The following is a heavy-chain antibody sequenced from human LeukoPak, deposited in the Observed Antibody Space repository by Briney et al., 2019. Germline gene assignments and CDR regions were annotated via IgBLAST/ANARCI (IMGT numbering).Heavy chain of an antibody. Sequence: QPGGSRRLSCAASGFTFSNFAMMWVRQAPGRGRRGVSTITGYGATFYADSVRGRSTIFRDTSMNTLFLQMNSLGAEDTAVYYCAKGAAAGKVDWFDPWGQGTLVTVSS. J-gene: IGHJ5*02. CDR1: GFTFSNFA. D-gene: IGHD6-13*01. CDR2: ITGYGAT. V-gene: IGHV3-23*01. CDR3: AKGAAAGKVDWFDP.